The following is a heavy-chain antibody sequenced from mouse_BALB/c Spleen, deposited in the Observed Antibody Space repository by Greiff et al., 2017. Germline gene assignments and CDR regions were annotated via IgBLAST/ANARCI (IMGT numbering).Heavy chain of an antibody. CDR3: ARDRDYDGSMDY. CDR1: GFSLTSYG. D-gene: IGHD1-2*01. Sequence: QVQLKESGPGLVAPSQSLSITCTVSGFSLTSYGVHWVRQPPGKGLEWLGVIWAGGSTNYTSALMSRLSISKDNSKSQVFLKMNSLQTDDTAMYYCARDRDYDGSMDYWGQGTSVTVSS. V-gene: IGHV2-9*02. CDR2: IWAGGST. J-gene: IGHJ4*01.